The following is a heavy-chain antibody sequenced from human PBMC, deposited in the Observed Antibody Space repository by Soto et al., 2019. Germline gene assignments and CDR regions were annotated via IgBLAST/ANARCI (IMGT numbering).Heavy chain of an antibody. V-gene: IGHV4-34*01. CDR3: ARGRAVWGSYRPNWFDP. D-gene: IGHD3-16*02. CDR1: GGSFSGYY. CDR2: INHSGST. Sequence: SEPLSLTCAVYGGSFSGYYWSWIRQPPGKGMEWIGEINHSGSTNYNPSLKSRVTISVDTSKNLFSLKLSSVTAADTAVYYCARGRAVWGSYRPNWFDPWGQGTLVTVSS. J-gene: IGHJ5*02.